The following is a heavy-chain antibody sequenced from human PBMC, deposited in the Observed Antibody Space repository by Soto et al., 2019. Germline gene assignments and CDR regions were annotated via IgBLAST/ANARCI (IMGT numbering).Heavy chain of an antibody. D-gene: IGHD2-21*02. CDR3: ARVRYCGGDCYFWFDP. CDR1: GYTFTSYA. J-gene: IGHJ5*02. CDR2: INAGNGNA. V-gene: IGHV1-3*01. Sequence: ASVKVSCKASGYTFTSYAMHWVRQAPGQRLEWMGRINAGNGNAKYSQKFQGRVTITGDTSTSTAYMELSSLRSEDTAVYYCARVRYCGGDCYFWFDPWGQGTLVTVSS.